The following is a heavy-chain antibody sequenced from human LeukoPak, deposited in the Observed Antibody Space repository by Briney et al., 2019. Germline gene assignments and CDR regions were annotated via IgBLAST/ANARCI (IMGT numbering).Heavy chain of an antibody. CDR2: SSAYNGDG. V-gene: IGHV1-18*01. J-gene: IGHJ6*03. CDR1: GYNFITIA. Sequence: ASVKVSCQASGYNFITIATSWVRQAPGQGLEWMGWSSAYNGDGNFVQKFQGRVTMTTGTSTDTAYMALRSLRYDDTAVYYCARGGPRVVATINDYYLDVWGKGTTVTVSS. D-gene: IGHD5-24*01. CDR3: ARGGPRVVATINDYYLDV.